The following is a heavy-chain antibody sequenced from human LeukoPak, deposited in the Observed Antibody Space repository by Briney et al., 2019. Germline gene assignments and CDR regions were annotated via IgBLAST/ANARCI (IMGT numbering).Heavy chain of an antibody. D-gene: IGHD3-10*01. CDR3: ASGGSGSLSPFDY. J-gene: IGHJ4*02. CDR1: GYTFTGYY. V-gene: IGHV7-4-1*02. CDR2: INTNTGNP. Sequence: ASVKVSCKASGYTFTGYYMHWVRQAPGQGLEWMGWINTNTGNPTYAQGFTGRFVFSLDTSVSTAYLQISSLKAEDTAVYYCASGGSGSLSPFDYWGQGTLVTVSS.